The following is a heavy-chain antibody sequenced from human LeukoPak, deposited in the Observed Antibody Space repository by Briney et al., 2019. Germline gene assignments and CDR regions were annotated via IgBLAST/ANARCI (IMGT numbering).Heavy chain of an antibody. Sequence: SETLSLTCTVSGGSTSSYYWSWIRQPAGKGLEWIGRIYSRGSTNYNPSLKSRVTMSVDTSKNQFSLWLSSVTAADTAVYYCARLRSEAAYNYYFDYWGQGALVTVSS. V-gene: IGHV4-4*07. J-gene: IGHJ4*02. D-gene: IGHD5-24*01. CDR2: IYSRGST. CDR1: GGSTSSYY. CDR3: ARLRSEAAYNYYFDY.